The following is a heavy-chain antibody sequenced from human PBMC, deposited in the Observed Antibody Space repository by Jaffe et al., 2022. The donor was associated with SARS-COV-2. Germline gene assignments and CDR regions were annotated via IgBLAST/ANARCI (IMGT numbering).Heavy chain of an antibody. CDR2: INPDSGGT. CDR1: GYTFTGYY. J-gene: IGHJ5*02. D-gene: IGHD3-3*01. Sequence: QVQLVQSGAEVKKPGASVTVSCKASGYTFTGYYMHWVRQAPGQGLEWMGWINPDSGGTNYPQKFQGRVTMTRDTSISTAYMELSRLRSDDTAVYYCARELSPASFWSSSRDGWFDPWGQGTLVTVSS. V-gene: IGHV1-2*02. CDR3: ARELSPASFWSSSRDGWFDP.